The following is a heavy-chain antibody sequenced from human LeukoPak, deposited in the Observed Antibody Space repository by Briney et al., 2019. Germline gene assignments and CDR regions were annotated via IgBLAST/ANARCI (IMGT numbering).Heavy chain of an antibody. CDR3: ARHSIVVVPAAI. Sequence: SETLSLTCTVSGGSISSSSYYWGWIRQPPGKGLEWIGSIYYSGSTYYNPSLKSRVTISVDTSKNQFSLKLSSVTAADTAVYYCARHSIVVVPAAIWGQGTLVTVSS. D-gene: IGHD2-2*01. CDR2: IYYSGST. CDR1: GGSISSSSYY. V-gene: IGHV4-39*01. J-gene: IGHJ4*02.